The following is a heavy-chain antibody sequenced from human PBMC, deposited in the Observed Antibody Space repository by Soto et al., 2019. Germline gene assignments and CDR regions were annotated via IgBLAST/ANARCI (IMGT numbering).Heavy chain of an antibody. J-gene: IGHJ6*02. Sequence: ASVKVSCKASGYTFTSYGISWVRQAPGQGLEWMGWISAYNGNTNYAQKLQGRVTMTTDTSTSTAYMELRSLRSDDTAVYYCARLSVDYDILTGRAGGDYYYGMDVWGQGTTVTVSS. D-gene: IGHD3-9*01. CDR3: ARLSVDYDILTGRAGGDYYYGMDV. V-gene: IGHV1-18*04. CDR1: GYTFTSYG. CDR2: ISAYNGNT.